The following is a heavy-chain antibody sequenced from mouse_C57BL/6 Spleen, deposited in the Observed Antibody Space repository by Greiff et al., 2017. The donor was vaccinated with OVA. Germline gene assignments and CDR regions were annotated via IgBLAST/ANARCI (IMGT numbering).Heavy chain of an antibody. D-gene: IGHD2-4*01. CDR2: IDPSDSET. V-gene: IGHV1-52*01. CDR1: GYTFTSYW. J-gene: IGHJ3*01. CDR3: ARGGLRRSSWFAY. Sequence: QVQLKQPGAELVRPGSSVKLSCKASGYTFTSYWMHWVKQRPIQGLEWIGNIDPSDSETHYNQKFKDKATLTVDKSSSTAYMQLSSLTSEDSAVYYCARGGLRRSSWFAYWGQGTLVTVSA.